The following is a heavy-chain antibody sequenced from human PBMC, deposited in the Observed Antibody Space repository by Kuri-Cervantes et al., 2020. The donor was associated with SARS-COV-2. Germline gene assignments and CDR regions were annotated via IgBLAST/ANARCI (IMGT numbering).Heavy chain of an antibody. V-gene: IGHV1-18*01. J-gene: IGHJ4*02. CDR2: ISAYNGNT. CDR1: VGTFSSYA. CDR3: ARETPDYYDSSGYLYFDY. D-gene: IGHD3-22*01. Sequence: ASVKVSCKASVGTFSSYAISWVRQAPGQGLEWMGWISAYNGNTNYAQKLQGRVTMTTDKSTSTAYMELRSLRSDDTAVYYCARETPDYYDSSGYLYFDYWGQGTLVTVSS.